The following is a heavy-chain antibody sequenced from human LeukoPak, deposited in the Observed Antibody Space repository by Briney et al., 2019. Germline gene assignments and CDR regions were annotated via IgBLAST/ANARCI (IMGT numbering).Heavy chain of an antibody. D-gene: IGHD1-26*01. J-gene: IGHJ2*01. V-gene: IGHV4-59*08. CDR3: ARRVSATRVPQQTLAKYWYFDL. CDR1: GGSISSYY. Sequence: PSETLSLTCTVSGGSISSYYWSWIRQPPGKGLEWIGYIYYSGSTNYNPSLKSRVTISVDTSKNQFSLKLSSVTAADTAVYYCARRVSATRVPQQTLAKYWYFDLWGRGTLVTVSS. CDR2: IYYSGST.